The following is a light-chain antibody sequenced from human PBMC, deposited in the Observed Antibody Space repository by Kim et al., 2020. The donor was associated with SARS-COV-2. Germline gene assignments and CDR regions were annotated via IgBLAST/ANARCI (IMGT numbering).Light chain of an antibody. Sequence: DIQMTQSPSSLSASVGDRITITCRASQGIANSLVWLQQKPGKAPKSLIYAASNLQSGVPSRFSGSGFGADYTLTINNLQPEDFATYYCQQYNSYPYTFGQGTKLEIK. CDR3: QQYNSYPYT. CDR1: QGIANS. CDR2: AAS. J-gene: IGKJ2*01. V-gene: IGKV1-16*01.